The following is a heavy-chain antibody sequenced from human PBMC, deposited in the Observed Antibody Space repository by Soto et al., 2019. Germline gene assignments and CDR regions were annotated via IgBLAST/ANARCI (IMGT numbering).Heavy chain of an antibody. CDR3: TGTIFAVARYYYYGMEV. D-gene: IGHD3-3*01. J-gene: IGHJ6*02. CDR2: IRSKANSYAT. CDR1: GYTFSGSA. Sequence: PVGSLRLSCAASGYTFSGSAMHWVRQASGKGLEWVGRIRSKANSYATAYAASVKGRFTISRDDSKNTAYLQMNSLKTDDTAVYYCTGTIFAVARYYYYGMEVWGRGTTLT. V-gene: IGHV3-73*01.